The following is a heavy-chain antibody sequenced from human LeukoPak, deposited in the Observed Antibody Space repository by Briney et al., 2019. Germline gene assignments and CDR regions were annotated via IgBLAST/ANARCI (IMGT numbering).Heavy chain of an antibody. Sequence: GSLRLSCAASGFTFSSYAMHGGRQAPGKGLEWVAVISYDGSNKYYADSAECRFTISSDNSKNTLYLQMNSLRAEDTAVYYCPRSLYCSGGSCYSGPLFDPWGQGTLVTVSS. J-gene: IGHJ5*02. CDR2: ISYDGSNK. CDR3: PRSLYCSGGSCYSGPLFDP. CDR1: GFTFSSYA. D-gene: IGHD2-15*01. V-gene: IGHV3-30-3*01.